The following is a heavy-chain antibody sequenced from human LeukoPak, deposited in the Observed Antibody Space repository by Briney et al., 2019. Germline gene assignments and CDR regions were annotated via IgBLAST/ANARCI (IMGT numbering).Heavy chain of an antibody. CDR3: AKGGVTADYIDY. CDR2: IKQDGSNK. CDR1: GFTFSSYW. D-gene: IGHD4-23*01. J-gene: IGHJ4*02. Sequence: GGSLRLSCAASGFTFSSYWMSWVRQAPGKGLEWVANIKQDGSNKYYADSVKGRFTISRDKSKNTLYLQMNSLRAEDTAVYYCAKGGVTADYIDYWGQGTLVTVSS. V-gene: IGHV3-7*01.